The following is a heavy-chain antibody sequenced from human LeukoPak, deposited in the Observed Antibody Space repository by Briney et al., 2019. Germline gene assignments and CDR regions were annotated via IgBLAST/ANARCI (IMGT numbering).Heavy chain of an antibody. CDR1: AGSFSSSSHH. Sequence: PSETLSLTCTVSAGSFSSSSHHWGWIRQSPGKGLEWIGSIYSGRTTYFNPSLNSRATISVVTSKNQLSLHLYSVTAADMAVYGRGGATMGALDSWGQGSLVTVSS. V-gene: IGHV4-39*01. J-gene: IGHJ4*02. CDR3: GGATMGALDS. CDR2: IYSGRTT. D-gene: IGHD5-12*01.